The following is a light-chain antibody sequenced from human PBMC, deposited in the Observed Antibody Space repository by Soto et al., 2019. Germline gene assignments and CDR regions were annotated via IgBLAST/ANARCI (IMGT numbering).Light chain of an antibody. J-gene: IGKJ3*01. CDR2: AAS. CDR3: QQYGSSPVT. Sequence: EIALTQSPGTLSLSPGERATLSCRASQSVSRNSLAWYQHKRGQAPRLLIYAASSRATGIPDRFSGSGSGTDFTLTISRLEPEDFAVYYCQQYGSSPVTFGPGTKVEIK. CDR1: QSVSRNS. V-gene: IGKV3-20*01.